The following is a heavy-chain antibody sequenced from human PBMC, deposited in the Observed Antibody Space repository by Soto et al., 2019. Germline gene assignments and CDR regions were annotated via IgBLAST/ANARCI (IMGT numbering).Heavy chain of an antibody. J-gene: IGHJ5*02. CDR1: GYTFTSYY. CDR2: ISPSGGST. V-gene: IGHV1-46*01. Sequence: ASVKVSCKASGYTFTSYYMHWVRQAPGQGLEWMGIISPSGGSTSYAQKFQGRVTMTRDTSTSTVYMGLSSLRSEDTAVYYCARGSGVNGRWFDPWGQGTLVTVSS. CDR3: ARGSGVNGRWFDP. D-gene: IGHD1-26*01.